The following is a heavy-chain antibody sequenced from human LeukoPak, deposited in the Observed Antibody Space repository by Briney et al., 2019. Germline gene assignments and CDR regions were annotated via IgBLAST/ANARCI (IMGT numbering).Heavy chain of an antibody. CDR2: IKQDGSDK. CDR1: GLTFSSYW. D-gene: IGHD2-15*01. J-gene: IGHJ3*02. CDR3: ASGPRWVGAAWAHSFDI. Sequence: GGSLRLSCLDSGLTFSSYWMSWVRQAPGKGLEWVANIKQDGSDKYYVDSVKGRFTISRDNAKNSLYLQMNSLRAEDTAVYFCASGPRWVGAAWAHSFDIWGQGTMVTVSS. V-gene: IGHV3-7*01.